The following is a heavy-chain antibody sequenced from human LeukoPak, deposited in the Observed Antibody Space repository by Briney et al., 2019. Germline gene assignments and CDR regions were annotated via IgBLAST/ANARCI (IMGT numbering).Heavy chain of an antibody. V-gene: IGHV1-46*01. CDR3: ASGDSIAAASSPYYYYYGMDV. CDR2: INPSGGST. Sequence: ASVKVSCKASGYTFTSYYMHWVRQAPGQGLEWMGIINPSGGSTSYAQKFQGRVTMTRDTSTSTVHMELSSLRSEDTAVYYCASGDSIAAASSPYYYYYGMDVWGKGTTVTVSS. J-gene: IGHJ6*04. CDR1: GYTFTSYY. D-gene: IGHD6-13*01.